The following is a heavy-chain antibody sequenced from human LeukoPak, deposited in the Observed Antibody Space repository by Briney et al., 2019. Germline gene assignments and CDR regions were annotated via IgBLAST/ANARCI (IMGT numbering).Heavy chain of an antibody. CDR2: ITPIFAST. CDR1: GGTFTYYA. D-gene: IGHD1-26*01. V-gene: IGHV1-69*13. CDR3: TRALGSDY. J-gene: IGHJ4*02. Sequence: GASVKVSCKTSGGTFTYYAYGWVRQAPGRGLEWMGDITPIFASTNFAQRFLGRLTFTADESSSTVYMELNSLRSDDTAMYYCTRALGSDYWGQGTLVTVSS.